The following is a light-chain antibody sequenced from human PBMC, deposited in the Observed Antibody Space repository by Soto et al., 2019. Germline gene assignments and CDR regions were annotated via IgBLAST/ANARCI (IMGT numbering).Light chain of an antibody. CDR1: SSNIGAGYE. V-gene: IGLV1-40*01. CDR2: ENN. J-gene: IGLJ1*01. Sequence: QSVLTQPPSVSEAPGQRVTISCTGSSSNIGAGYEAHWYQQVPGTAPKLLIYENNNRPSGVPDRFSGSKSGTSASRAFTGIQAEDEAAYYSNSYDSSLSGYVFGTGTKLTVL. CDR3: NSYDSSLSGYV.